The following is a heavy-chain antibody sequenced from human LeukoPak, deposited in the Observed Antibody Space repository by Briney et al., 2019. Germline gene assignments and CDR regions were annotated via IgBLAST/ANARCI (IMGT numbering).Heavy chain of an antibody. Sequence: GGSLRLSCAASGFTFSSNGMSWVRKAPGKGLEWVSSISGSGDKTYYADSVKGRFTISRDNSKSTMYLQMNGLRAEDTAVYHCAKTNGYYDLWGQGTLVIVSS. CDR3: AKTNGYYDL. J-gene: IGHJ4*02. D-gene: IGHD3-22*01. V-gene: IGHV3-23*01. CDR2: ISGSGDKT. CDR1: GFTFSSNG.